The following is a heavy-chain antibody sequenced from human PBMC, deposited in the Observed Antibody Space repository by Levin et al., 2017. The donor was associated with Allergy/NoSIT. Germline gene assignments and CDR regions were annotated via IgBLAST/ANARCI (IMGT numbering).Heavy chain of an antibody. CDR2: IKSKTDGGTT. CDR3: TTDFSELLWFREGI. J-gene: IGHJ3*02. V-gene: IGHV3-15*01. D-gene: IGHD3-10*01. Sequence: GGSLRLSCAASGFTFSNAWMSWVRQAPGKGLEWVGRIKSKTDGGTTDYAAPVKGRFTISRDDSKNTLYLQMNSLKTEDTAVYYCTTDFSELLWFREGIWGQGTMVTVSS. CDR1: GFTFSNAW.